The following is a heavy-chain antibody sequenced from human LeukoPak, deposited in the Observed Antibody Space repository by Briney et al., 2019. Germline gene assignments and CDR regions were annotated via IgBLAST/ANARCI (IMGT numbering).Heavy chain of an antibody. V-gene: IGHV6-1*01. Sequence: SQTLSLTCAISGDSVSSNSAAWNWIRQSPSRGLEWLGRTYYRSKWYNDYAVSVKSRITINPDTSKNQFSLQLNSVTPEDTAVYYCARPHQYSSGWYQGGYYFDYWGQGTLVTVSS. D-gene: IGHD6-19*01. CDR2: TYYRSKWYN. CDR3: ARPHQYSSGWYQGGYYFDY. CDR1: GDSVSSNSAA. J-gene: IGHJ4*02.